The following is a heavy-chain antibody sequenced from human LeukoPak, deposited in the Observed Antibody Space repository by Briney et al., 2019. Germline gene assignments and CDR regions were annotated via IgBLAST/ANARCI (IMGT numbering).Heavy chain of an antibody. CDR1: GGSISTSNYY. CDR3: ARHSSANYYAVFDY. V-gene: IGHV4-39*01. Sequence: SETLSLTCTVSGGSISTSNYYWGWIRQPPGKGLEWIGSVYYSGSTYYNPSLKSRVTISVDTSKNQFSLKLSSVTAADTVVYYCARHSSANYYAVFDYWGQGTLDTVSS. D-gene: IGHD4/OR15-4a*01. J-gene: IGHJ4*02. CDR2: VYYSGST.